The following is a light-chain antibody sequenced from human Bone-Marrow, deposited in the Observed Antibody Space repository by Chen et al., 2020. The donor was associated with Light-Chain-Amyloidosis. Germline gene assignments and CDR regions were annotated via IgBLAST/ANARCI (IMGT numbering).Light chain of an antibody. J-gene: IGLJ2*01. CDR2: DVS. V-gene: IGLV2-14*03. Sequence: QSALTQPASVSGSPGQSITISCPGTSSDVGGYNHGSWSPQHPGQAPKRMIYDVSNRPSGVSNRVAGSKSGKSASLTISGLQAEDEADYYCSSYTSSRTLVFGGGTKLTVL. CDR1: SSDVGGYNH. CDR3: SSYTSSRTLV.